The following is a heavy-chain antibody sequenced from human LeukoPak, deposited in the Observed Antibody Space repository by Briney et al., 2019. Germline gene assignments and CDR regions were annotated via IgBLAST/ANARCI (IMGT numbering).Heavy chain of an antibody. D-gene: IGHD1-26*01. Sequence: PGGSLRLSCAASGFTFTKYWMSWVRQAPGKGLEWVANIEHDGSDKYYVDSVKGRFTISRDNAKNSLYLQMNSLRVEDTAVYYCARVRAYSPDDAFDIWGQGTMVTVSS. CDR3: ARVRAYSPDDAFDI. CDR1: GFTFTKYW. J-gene: IGHJ3*02. V-gene: IGHV3-7*01. CDR2: IEHDGSDK.